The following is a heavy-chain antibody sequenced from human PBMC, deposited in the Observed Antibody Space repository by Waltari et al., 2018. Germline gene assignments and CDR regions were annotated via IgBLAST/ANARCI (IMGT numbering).Heavy chain of an antibody. D-gene: IGHD2-15*01. CDR3: ARDSVAAYDAFDI. CDR2: INPNSGGT. J-gene: IGHJ3*02. Sequence: QVQLVQSGAEVKQPGASVTVSCKASGYTFTGYYMHWVRQAPGQGLEWMGWINPNSGGTNYAQKFQVRVTMTRDTSISTAYMELSRLRSDDTAVYYCARDSVAAYDAFDIWGQGTMVTVSS. V-gene: IGHV1-2*02. CDR1: GYTFTGYY.